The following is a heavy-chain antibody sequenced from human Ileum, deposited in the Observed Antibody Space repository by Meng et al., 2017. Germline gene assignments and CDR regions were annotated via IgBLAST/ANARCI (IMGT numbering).Heavy chain of an antibody. CDR1: GGSIESNNW. D-gene: IGHD3-10*02. CDR2: VYHSGST. Sequence: QVQLQWSGPGLVKPSETLSLTCAVSGGSIESNNWWTWIRQPPGQGLEWIGEVYHSGSTHYNPSLQSRVTISIDNSKNRFSLSLNSVTAADTAIYYCARADYVRYFDLWGRGTLVTVSS. CDR3: ARADYVRYFDL. V-gene: IGHV4-4*02. J-gene: IGHJ2*01.